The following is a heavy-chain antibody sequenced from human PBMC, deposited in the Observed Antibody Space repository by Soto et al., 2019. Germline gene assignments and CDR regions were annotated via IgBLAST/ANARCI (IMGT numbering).Heavy chain of an antibody. CDR3: AKADSNYAGRFSYYYMDV. D-gene: IGHD4-4*01. CDR1: GYTFTSYG. Sequence: QVQLVQSGTEVKKPGASVKVSCKASGYTFTSYGISWVRQAPGQGPEWMGWISRYNGNTHYPQKFQGKVTMTTDTSTSTAYMELRSLRSDDTAVYYCAKADSNYAGRFSYYYMDVWGNGTLVTVSS. CDR2: ISRYNGNT. V-gene: IGHV1-18*01. J-gene: IGHJ6*03.